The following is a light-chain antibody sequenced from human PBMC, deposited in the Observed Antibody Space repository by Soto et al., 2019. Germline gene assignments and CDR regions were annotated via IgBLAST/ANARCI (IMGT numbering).Light chain of an antibody. CDR2: DAS. J-gene: IGKJ1*01. Sequence: DIQMTQSPSSVSASVGDIVTFTCRASQDIRSRLDWYQQKPGKAPKLLICDASSLQSGVPSRFSGSRSGTDFTLTISSLQPEDFATYYCQPANSFPWTFGQGTKVEIK. CDR3: QPANSFPWT. V-gene: IGKV1-12*01. CDR1: QDIRSR.